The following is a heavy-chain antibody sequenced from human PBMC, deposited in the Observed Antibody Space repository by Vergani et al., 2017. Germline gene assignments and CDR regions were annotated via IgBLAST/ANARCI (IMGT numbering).Heavy chain of an antibody. CDR3: AKDNVPGYYDSSGYCDY. CDR1: GASVNSYY. V-gene: IGHV3-23*01. Sequence: VKLQESGPGLVKPSETLSLTCTVSGASVNSYYWSWIRQAPGEGLEWVSGISGSGGFTYYADSVKGRFTISRDNSKNTMFLQMNNLRAEDTAVYYCAKDNVPGYYDSSGYCDYWGQGTLVTVSS. J-gene: IGHJ4*02. D-gene: IGHD3-22*01. CDR2: ISGSGGFT.